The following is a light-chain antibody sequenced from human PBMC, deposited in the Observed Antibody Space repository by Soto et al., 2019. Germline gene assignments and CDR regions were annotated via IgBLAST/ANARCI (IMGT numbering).Light chain of an antibody. CDR2: EVS. J-gene: IGKJ1*01. V-gene: IGKV2D-29*01. CDR3: LQSIQIPWT. Sequence: DIVLTQTPLSLSVTPGQPASISCKSGQSLLHSDGKTHLFWYLQRPGQPPQLLIYEVSNRLSGVPDRFSGSGSGTDFTLRISRVESDDIGIYYCLQSIQIPWTFGQGTKVDIK. CDR1: QSLLHSDGKTH.